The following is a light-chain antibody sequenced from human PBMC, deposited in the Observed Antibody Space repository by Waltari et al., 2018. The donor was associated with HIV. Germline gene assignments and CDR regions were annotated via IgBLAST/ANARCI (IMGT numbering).Light chain of an antibody. CDR1: SLRNYF. J-gene: IGLJ2*01. Sequence: SSELTQDPAVSVALGQTVRITCQGDSLRNYFESWYQQKPGQAPILVIDGNTKRPSGIPDRFSGSNSGNAASLTITGAQAGDEADYYCNSRDSSGNRVVFGGGTKLTVL. V-gene: IGLV3-19*01. CDR3: NSRDSSGNRVV. CDR2: GNT.